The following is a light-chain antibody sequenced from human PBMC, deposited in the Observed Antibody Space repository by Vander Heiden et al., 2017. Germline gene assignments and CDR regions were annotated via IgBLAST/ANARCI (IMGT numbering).Light chain of an antibody. Sequence: HSPLTQPASVSGSPGQSITISCTGASSDSGTYGFVAWYQQHPGKAPKLIVYDVNRRPPGVSDRFSGSKSGNTASLGISGLQAEDEAYYYCSSYTTTSTWLFGTGTKVTVL. CDR1: SSDSGTYGF. V-gene: IGLV2-14*01. CDR2: DVN. J-gene: IGLJ1*01. CDR3: SSYTTTSTWL.